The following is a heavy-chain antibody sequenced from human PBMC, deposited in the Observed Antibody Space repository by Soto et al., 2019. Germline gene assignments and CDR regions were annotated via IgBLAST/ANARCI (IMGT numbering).Heavy chain of an antibody. D-gene: IGHD2-2*01. J-gene: IGHJ4*02. Sequence: GGSLRLSCVASGFTFSNYGMHWVRQAPGKGLEWVAGIDYNEINKYYIDLVKGRFTISRDQSKNMLYRQRNSLRAEFTAGYYCARDFCPVPTGYDLGGQGGLATGSS. CDR2: IDYNEINK. CDR3: ARDFCPVPTGYDL. V-gene: IGHV3-33*01. CDR1: GFTFSNYG.